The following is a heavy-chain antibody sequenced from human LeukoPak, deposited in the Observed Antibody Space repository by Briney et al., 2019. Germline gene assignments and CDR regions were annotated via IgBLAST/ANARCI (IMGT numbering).Heavy chain of an antibody. CDR3: ARSGGVAMSQIDY. V-gene: IGHV3-30-3*01. J-gene: IGHJ4*02. CDR1: GFTFSNYA. D-gene: IGHD5-12*01. Sequence: PGGSLRLSCAASGFTFSNYAIHWVRQAPGKGLEWVAVISHHGSDEYYADSVKGRFTISRDNSKNALFLQMNSLRGEDTAVYYCARSGGVAMSQIDYWGQGTLVTVSS. CDR2: ISHHGSDE.